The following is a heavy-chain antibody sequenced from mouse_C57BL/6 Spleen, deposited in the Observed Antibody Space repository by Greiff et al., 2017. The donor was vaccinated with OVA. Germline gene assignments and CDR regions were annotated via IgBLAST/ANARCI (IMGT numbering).Heavy chain of an antibody. D-gene: IGHD1-1*01. CDR2: ISDGGSYT. V-gene: IGHV5-4*01. J-gene: IGHJ3*01. CDR1: GFTFSSYA. CDR3: ARSLGSTWFAY. Sequence: EVHLVESGGGLVKPGGSLKLSCAASGFTFSSYAMSWVRQTPEKRLEWVATISDGGSYTYYPDNVKGRFTISRDNAKNNLYLQMSHLKSEDTAMYYCARSLGSTWFAYWGQGTLVTVSA.